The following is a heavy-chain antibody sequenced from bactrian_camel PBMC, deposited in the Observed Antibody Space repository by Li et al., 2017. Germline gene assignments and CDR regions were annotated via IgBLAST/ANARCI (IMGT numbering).Heavy chain of an antibody. CDR3: ANLWNGSRWWFEY. J-gene: IGHJ4*01. CDR1: GETGNTHC. CDR2: IHTGSGRT. V-gene: IGHV3S1*01. D-gene: IGHD6*01. Sequence: VQLVESGGGSVQPGGSLTLSCVASGETGNTHCMGWFRQAPGKAREGVAHIHTGSGRTYYADSVKGRFTISRDNAKNTLYLQLNSLKTEDTAKYYCANLWNGSRWWFEYWGQGTQVTVS.